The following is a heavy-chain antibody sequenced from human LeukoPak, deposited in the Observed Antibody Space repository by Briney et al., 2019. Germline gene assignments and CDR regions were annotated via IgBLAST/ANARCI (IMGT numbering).Heavy chain of an antibody. D-gene: IGHD1-7*01. CDR2: IHYSGST. Sequence: PSETLSLTCTVSGGSISNYYWSWMRQPPGKGLEWIGYIHYSGSTNYNPSLKSRVTIPVDKSNNQFSLKMSSVTAADTAVYYCASSDWNYARWGQGTLVTVSS. CDR1: GGSISNYY. CDR3: ASSDWNYAR. J-gene: IGHJ4*02. V-gene: IGHV4-59*08.